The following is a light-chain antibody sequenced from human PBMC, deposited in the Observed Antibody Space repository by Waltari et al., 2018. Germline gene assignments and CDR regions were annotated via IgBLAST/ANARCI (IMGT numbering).Light chain of an antibody. CDR3: QQYAGSRPP. CDR1: QSVSSSD. V-gene: IGKV3-20*01. J-gene: IGKJ4*01. Sequence: EIVLAQSPGTLSLSPGERATLSCRASQSVSSSDLAWYQQKPGQAPRLLIYGASSRATGIPDRFRGSGSGTDFSLTLSRLEPEDFGLYYCQQYAGSRPPFGGGTKVEIK. CDR2: GAS.